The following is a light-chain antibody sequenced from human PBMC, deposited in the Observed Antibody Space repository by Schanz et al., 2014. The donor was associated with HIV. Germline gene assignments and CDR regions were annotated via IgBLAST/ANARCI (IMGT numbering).Light chain of an antibody. Sequence: QSALTQPASVSGSPGQSISISCTGTSGDVGSYNYVSWYQQHPGKAPKLMIYDVSNRPSGVSNRFSGSKSGSTASLTISGLQAEDEADYYCSSYAGSNNYVFGTGTKVTVL. V-gene: IGLV2-14*03. CDR1: SGDVGSYNY. CDR2: DVS. J-gene: IGLJ1*01. CDR3: SSYAGSNNYV.